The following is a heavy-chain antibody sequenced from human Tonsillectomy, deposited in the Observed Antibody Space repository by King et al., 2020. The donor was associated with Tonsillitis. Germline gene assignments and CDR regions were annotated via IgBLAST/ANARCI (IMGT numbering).Heavy chain of an antibody. Sequence: VQLVESGGGLVQPGRSLRLSCTGSGFTFGDYGMSWVRQAPGKGLEWVGFIRRKAYGVTTEYAASVKGRFTISRDDPKSIAYLQMNSLKTEDTAVYYCTRALGAGYYDSSGYYYWGQGTLVTVSS. CDR2: IRRKAYGVTT. CDR3: TRALGAGYYDSSGYYY. J-gene: IGHJ4*02. V-gene: IGHV3-49*04. D-gene: IGHD3-22*01. CDR1: GFTFGDYG.